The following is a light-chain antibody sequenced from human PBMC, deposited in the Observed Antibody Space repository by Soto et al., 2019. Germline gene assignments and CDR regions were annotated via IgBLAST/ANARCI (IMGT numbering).Light chain of an antibody. CDR1: SSNIGAGYG. V-gene: IGLV1-40*01. Sequence: QSVLTQPPSVSGAPGQTVTISCTGSSSNIGAGYGVHWYQQLPGTAPKLVIYGNSNRPSGVPDRFSGSKSGTSASLAITGLQAEDEADYYCQSFDSSRFYVFGTGTKLTVL. CDR2: GNS. CDR3: QSFDSSRFYV. J-gene: IGLJ1*01.